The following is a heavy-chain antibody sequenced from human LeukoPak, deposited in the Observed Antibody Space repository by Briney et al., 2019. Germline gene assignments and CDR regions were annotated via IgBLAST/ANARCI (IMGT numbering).Heavy chain of an antibody. CDR2: INPNSGGS. D-gene: IGHD2-2*02. J-gene: IGHJ4*02. CDR3: ARGLYCSSTSCYNGYFDY. CDR1: GYIFTVYY. Sequence: ASVKVSCKASGYIFTVYYMHWVRQAPGQGLEWMGRINPNSGGSNYAQKFQGRVTMTRDTSISTAYMELSSLTSDDTAMYYCARGLYCSSTSCYNGYFDYWGQGTLVTVSS. V-gene: IGHV1-2*06.